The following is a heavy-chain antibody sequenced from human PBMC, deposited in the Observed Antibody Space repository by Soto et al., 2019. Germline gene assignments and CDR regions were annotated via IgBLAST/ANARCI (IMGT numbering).Heavy chain of an antibody. V-gene: IGHV1-69*12. CDR1: GGTFSNYA. Sequence: QVQLVQSGAEVKKPGSSVKVSCKASGGTFSNYAISWVRQAPGQGLEWMGGIIPIFGTGNYAQKFQGRVTITADESTTTAYMELRSLRFGDSAVYYCAQTLGLAASGPGRFDLWGRGTLVTVSS. J-gene: IGHJ2*01. D-gene: IGHD6-25*01. CDR2: IIPIFGTG. CDR3: AQTLGLAASGPGRFDL.